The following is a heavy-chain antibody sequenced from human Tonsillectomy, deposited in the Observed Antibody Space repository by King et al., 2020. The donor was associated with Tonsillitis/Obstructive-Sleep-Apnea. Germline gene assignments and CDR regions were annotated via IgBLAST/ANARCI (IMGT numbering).Heavy chain of an antibody. D-gene: IGHD1-26*01. Sequence: VQLVESGGGLVQPGGSLRLSCAASGFTFSSYEMNWVRQAPGKGLEWVSYISSSGSTIYYADSVKGRFTISRDNAKNSLYLQMNSLRAEDTAVYYCARGPPVSGSYYVADYWGQGTLVTVSS. CDR3: ARGPPVSGSYYVADY. CDR2: ISSSGSTI. J-gene: IGHJ4*02. CDR1: GFTFSSYE. V-gene: IGHV3-48*03.